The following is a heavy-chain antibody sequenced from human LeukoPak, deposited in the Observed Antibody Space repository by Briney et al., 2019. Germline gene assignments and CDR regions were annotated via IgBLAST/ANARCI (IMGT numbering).Heavy chain of an antibody. Sequence: GESLRLSCAASGFTFSSYAMSWVRQAPGKGLEWVSAISSSGGSTYYADSVKGRFTISRDNSKNTLYLQMNSLRAEDTAVYYCAKDRMVRGVIEGNWFDPWGQGTLVTVSS. D-gene: IGHD3-10*01. CDR3: AKDRMVRGVIEGNWFDP. CDR1: GFTFSSYA. CDR2: ISSSGGST. J-gene: IGHJ5*02. V-gene: IGHV3-23*01.